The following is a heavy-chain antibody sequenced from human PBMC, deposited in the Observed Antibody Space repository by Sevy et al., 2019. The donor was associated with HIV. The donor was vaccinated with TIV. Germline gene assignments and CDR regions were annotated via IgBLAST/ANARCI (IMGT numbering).Heavy chain of an antibody. J-gene: IGHJ4*02. CDR1: GFILSKYA. CDR2: IWYDGTDK. Sequence: GGSLRLSCATSGFILSKYAMHWIRQAPGKGLEWVAVIWYDGTDKYYADSVQGRFTISRDNSKNTLYLQMNSLRVEDMAVYYCARYWGRDGHSIDYWGQGTLVTVSS. CDR3: ARYWGRDGHSIDY. D-gene: IGHD3-16*01. V-gene: IGHV3-33*01.